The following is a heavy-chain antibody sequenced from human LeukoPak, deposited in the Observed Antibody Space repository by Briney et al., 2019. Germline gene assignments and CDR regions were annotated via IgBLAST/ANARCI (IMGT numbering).Heavy chain of an antibody. V-gene: IGHV1-2*02. CDR2: INPNSGGT. CDR1: GYTFTGYY. J-gene: IGHJ4*02. D-gene: IGHD6-19*01. Sequence: PVASVQFSCKASGYTFTGYYMHWVRQAPGQGLEWMGWINPNSGGTNYAQKFQGRVTMTRDTSISTAYMELSRLRSDDTAVYYCARSRQWLAYYFDYWGQGTLVTVSS. CDR3: ARSRQWLAYYFDY.